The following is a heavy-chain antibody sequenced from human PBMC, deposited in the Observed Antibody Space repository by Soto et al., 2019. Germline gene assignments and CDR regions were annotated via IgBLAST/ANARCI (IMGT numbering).Heavy chain of an antibody. J-gene: IGHJ6*02. D-gene: IGHD3-22*01. CDR1: GYSFNSYW. V-gene: IGHV5-10-1*01. CDR3: AGTYYYDSSGYSFYGMDV. CDR2: IDPSDSYT. Sequence: GESLKISCKGSGYSFNSYWISWVRQMPGKGLAWMGRIDPSDSYTNYSPSFQGHVTISADKSISTAYLQWSSLKASDTAMYYCAGTYYYDSSGYSFYGMDVWGQGTTVTVSS.